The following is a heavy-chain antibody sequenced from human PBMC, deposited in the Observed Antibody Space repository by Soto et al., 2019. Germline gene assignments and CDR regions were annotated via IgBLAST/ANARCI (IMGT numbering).Heavy chain of an antibody. CDR1: GDTFKKFA. Sequence: QVQLVQSGPEVKKPGSSVKVSCKTSGDTFKKFAISWVRQAPGQGPEWMGGIIPMFGTTKYTQKFQGRVTFTADKSTGTAYMELTSLMSEDTATYFCAXXXXXXXXXXXXYFHYG. CDR2: IIPMFGTT. J-gene: IGHJ6*01. V-gene: IGHV1-69*06. CDR3: AXXXXXXXXXXXXYFHYG.